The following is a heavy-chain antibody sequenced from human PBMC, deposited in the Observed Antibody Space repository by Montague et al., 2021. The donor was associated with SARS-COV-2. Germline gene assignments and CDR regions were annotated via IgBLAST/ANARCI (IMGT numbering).Heavy chain of an antibody. Sequence: PALVKPTQTLTLTCTFSGFSLSTSGMCVSWIRQPPGKALEWLALIDWDDDKHYSTSLKTRLTISKDTSKNQVVLTMTNMDPVDTATYYCARIQAELWPNYYSYGMDVWGQGTTVTVSS. J-gene: IGHJ6*02. D-gene: IGHD5-18*01. CDR1: GFSLSTSGMC. CDR2: IDWDDDK. V-gene: IGHV2-70*01. CDR3: ARIQAELWPNYYSYGMDV.